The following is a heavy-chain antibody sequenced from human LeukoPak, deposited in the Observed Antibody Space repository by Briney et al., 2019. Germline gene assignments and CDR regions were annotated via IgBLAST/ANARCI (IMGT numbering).Heavy chain of an antibody. CDR1: EFTFSSYG. CDR2: IAYDGSNK. Sequence: GGSLRLSCAASEFTFSSYGMHRVRQAPGKGLEWVAVIAYDGSNKYYADSVKGRFTISRDNSKNTLYLQMNSLRAEDTAVYYCARGNGTPVTTLNYFDYWGQGTLVTVSS. D-gene: IGHD4-11*01. CDR3: ARGNGTPVTTLNYFDY. J-gene: IGHJ4*02. V-gene: IGHV3-30*03.